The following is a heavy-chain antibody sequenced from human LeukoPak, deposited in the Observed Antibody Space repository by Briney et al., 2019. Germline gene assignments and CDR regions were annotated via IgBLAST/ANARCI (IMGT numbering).Heavy chain of an antibody. CDR3: ARIKPVYYDENWFDP. V-gene: IGHV1-2*02. D-gene: IGHD3-22*01. CDR2: INPDSGGS. Sequence: GASVKVSCKTSGYTFSAFYMHWVRQAPGQGPEWMGWINPDSGGSEYGQEFQGRVTFTSDTSSTTIYMEVRSLKSDDTAVYYCARIKPVYYDENWFDPWGQGTLVTVSS. CDR1: GYTFSAFY. J-gene: IGHJ5*02.